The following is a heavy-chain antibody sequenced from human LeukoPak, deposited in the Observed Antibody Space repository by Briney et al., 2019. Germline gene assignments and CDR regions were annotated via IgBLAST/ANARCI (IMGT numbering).Heavy chain of an antibody. CDR1: GYTFTSYG. J-gene: IGHJ2*01. Sequence: ASVKVSCKASGYTFTSYGISWVRQAPGQGLEWMGWISAYNGNTNYAQKLQGRVTMTTDTSTSTAYMELRSLRSDDTAVYYCARHGGSGWYSWYFDLWGRGTLVTVSS. V-gene: IGHV1-18*01. CDR2: ISAYNGNT. CDR3: ARHGGSGWYSWYFDL. D-gene: IGHD6-19*01.